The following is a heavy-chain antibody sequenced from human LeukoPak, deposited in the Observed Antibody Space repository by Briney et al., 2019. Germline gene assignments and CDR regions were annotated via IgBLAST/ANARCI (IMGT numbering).Heavy chain of an antibody. Sequence: PGGSLRLSCAASGFTFSSYSMNWVRQAPRKGLAWVSYISSSSRTIYYADSVKGRFTISRDNAKNSLYLQMNSLRDEDTAVYYCARDPRDGYCSSTSCYGALDIWGQGTMVTVSS. CDR2: ISSSSRTI. CDR1: GFTFSSYS. CDR3: ARDPRDGYCSSTSCYGALDI. J-gene: IGHJ3*02. V-gene: IGHV3-48*02. D-gene: IGHD2-2*01.